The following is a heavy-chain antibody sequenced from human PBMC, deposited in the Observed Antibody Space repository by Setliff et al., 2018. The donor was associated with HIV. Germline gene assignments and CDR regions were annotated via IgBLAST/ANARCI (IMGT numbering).Heavy chain of an antibody. D-gene: IGHD3-22*01. CDR3: ARENGWLFGWFDP. J-gene: IGHJ5*02. CDR1: GDSIASGGYS. Sequence: PSETLSLTCTVSGDSIASGGYSWTWIRQPPGKALEWIGYIYYSGGTSYSGTTYYNPSVASRITISGDTSKNQFSLKLTSVTAADTAIYYCARENGWLFGWFDPWGQGTPGTV. CDR2: IYYSGGT. V-gene: IGHV4-30-4*07.